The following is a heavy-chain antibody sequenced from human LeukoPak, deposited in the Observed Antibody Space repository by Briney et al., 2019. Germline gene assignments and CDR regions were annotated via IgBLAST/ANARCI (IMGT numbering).Heavy chain of an antibody. CDR1: GFSFGSYG. J-gene: IGHJ4*02. CDR2: IRYDGSNK. V-gene: IGHV3-30*02. Sequence: GGSLRLSCAASGFSFGSYGMHWVRQAPGKGLEWVAFIRYDGSNKYYADSVKGRFTISRDNSKITLYLQVNSLRAEDTAVYYCANLDSSGYSVFDYWGQGTLVTVSS. CDR3: ANLDSSGYSVFDY. D-gene: IGHD3-22*01.